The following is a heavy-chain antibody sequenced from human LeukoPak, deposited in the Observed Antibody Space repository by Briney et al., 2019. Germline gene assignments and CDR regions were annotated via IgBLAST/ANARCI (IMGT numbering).Heavy chain of an antibody. V-gene: IGHV4-59*08. Sequence: SETLSLTCTVSGGSISSYYWSWIRQPPGKGLGWIGYIYYSGSTNYNPSLKSRVTISVDTSKNQFSLRLSSVTAADTAVYYCARARGVAAAGLNYWGQGTLVTVSS. CDR3: ARARGVAAAGLNY. CDR1: GGSISSYY. D-gene: IGHD6-13*01. J-gene: IGHJ4*02. CDR2: IYYSGST.